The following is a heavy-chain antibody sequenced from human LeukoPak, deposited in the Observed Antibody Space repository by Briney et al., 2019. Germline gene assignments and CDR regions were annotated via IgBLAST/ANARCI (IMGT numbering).Heavy chain of an antibody. CDR1: GYSISSGYY. V-gene: IGHV4-61*01. Sequence: SETLSLTCTVSGYSISSGYYWGWIRQPPGKGLEWIGYIYYSGSTNYNPSLKSRVTISVDTSKNQFSLKLSSVTAADTAVYYCATGSLGIDYYYYGMDVWGQGTTVTVSS. D-gene: IGHD3-16*01. CDR2: IYYSGST. CDR3: ATGSLGIDYYYYGMDV. J-gene: IGHJ6*02.